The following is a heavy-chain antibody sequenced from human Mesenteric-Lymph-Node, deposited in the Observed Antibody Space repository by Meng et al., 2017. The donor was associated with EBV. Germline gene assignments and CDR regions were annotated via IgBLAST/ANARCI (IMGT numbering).Heavy chain of an antibody. D-gene: IGHD4-23*01. J-gene: IGHJ5*02. CDR3: VKSRLGNSDNLFDP. Sequence: QIQLVQSGAEVKKPGASVKVSCKASGYTFTGYYIHWVRQAPGQGLEWMGRINPNSGATKYAQKFQDWVTMTRDTSISTAYMELSRLKSADTAVYYCVKSRLGNSDNLFDPWGQGTLVTVSS. CDR2: INPNSGAT. CDR1: GYTFTGYY. V-gene: IGHV1-2*04.